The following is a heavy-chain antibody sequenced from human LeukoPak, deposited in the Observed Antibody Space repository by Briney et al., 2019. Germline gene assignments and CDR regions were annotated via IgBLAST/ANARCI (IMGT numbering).Heavy chain of an antibody. V-gene: IGHV3-23*01. D-gene: IGHD1-26*01. CDR2: INGSGGST. Sequence: GGSLRLSCAASGFTFGSYVMSWVRQAPGKGLEWVSDINGSGGSTYYTDSVKGRFTISRDNSKNTLYLQMNSLRAEDTAIYYCAKKYSTGLDPWGQGTLVTVSS. J-gene: IGHJ5*02. CDR1: GFTFGSYV. CDR3: AKKYSTGLDP.